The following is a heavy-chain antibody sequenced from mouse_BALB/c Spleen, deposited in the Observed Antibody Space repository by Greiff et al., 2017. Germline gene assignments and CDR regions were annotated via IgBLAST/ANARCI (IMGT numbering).Heavy chain of an antibody. CDR3: ARSYTTASADYAMDY. V-gene: IGHV1S126*01. Sequence: VQLQESGPQLVRPGASVKISCKASGYSFTSYWMHWVKQRPGQGLEWIGMIDPSDSETRLNQKFKDKATLTVDKSSSTAYMQLSSPTSEDSAVYYCARSYTTASADYAMDYWGQGTSVTVSS. D-gene: IGHD1-2*01. J-gene: IGHJ4*01. CDR1: GYSFTSYW. CDR2: IDPSDSET.